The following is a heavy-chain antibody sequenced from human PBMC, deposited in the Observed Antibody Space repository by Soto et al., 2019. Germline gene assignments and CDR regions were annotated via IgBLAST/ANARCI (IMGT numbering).Heavy chain of an antibody. CDR3: ARDESAHFDY. CDR2: IWYDGSNK. CDR1: GFTFSSYG. V-gene: IGHV3-33*01. J-gene: IGHJ4*02. Sequence: QVQLVESGGGVVQPGRSLRLSCAASGFTFSSYGMHWVRQAPGKGLEWVAVIWYDGSNKYYADSVKGRFTISRDNSKNTLYPQMNSLRAEDTAVYYCARDESAHFDYWGQGTLVTVSS.